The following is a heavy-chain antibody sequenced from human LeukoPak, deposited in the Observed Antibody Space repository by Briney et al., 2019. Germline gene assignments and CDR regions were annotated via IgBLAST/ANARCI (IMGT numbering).Heavy chain of an antibody. Sequence: ASVKVSCKASGYTFTSYYMHWVRQAPGQGLEWMGIISPSGGSTSYAQKFQGRVTMTRDMSTSTVYMELSSLRSEDTALYYCARVPPNCSGGSCYSSTLFDYWGQGTLVTVSS. CDR2: ISPSGGST. CDR3: ARVPPNCSGGSCYSSTLFDY. J-gene: IGHJ4*02. V-gene: IGHV1-46*01. D-gene: IGHD2-15*01. CDR1: GYTFTSYY.